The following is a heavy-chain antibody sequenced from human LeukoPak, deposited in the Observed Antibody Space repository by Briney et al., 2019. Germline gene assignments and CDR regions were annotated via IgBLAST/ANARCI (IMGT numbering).Heavy chain of an antibody. CDR2: IYPGDSDT. J-gene: IGHJ5*02. CDR1: GYSTNYW. Sequence: GESLKISCKGSGYSTNYWIGWVRQMPGKGLEWMGSIYPGDSDTRYSPSFQGQVTISADKSISTAYLQWTSLRASDTAMYYCAIFDFLFGEIDNWFDPWGQGTLVTVSS. CDR3: AIFDFLFGEIDNWFDP. V-gene: IGHV5-51*01. D-gene: IGHD3-3*01.